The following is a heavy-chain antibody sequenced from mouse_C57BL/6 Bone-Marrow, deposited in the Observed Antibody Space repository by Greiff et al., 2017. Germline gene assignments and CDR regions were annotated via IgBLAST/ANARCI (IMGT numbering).Heavy chain of an antibody. CDR1: GYTFTDYY. CDR2: INPNNGGT. CDR3: ANGYYVGYYAMDY. Sequence: VQLQQSGPELVKPGASVKISCKASGYTFTDYYMNWVKQSHGKSLEWIGDINPNNGGTSYNQKFKGKATLTVYKASSTAYMELRILTSDDSAVYYCANGYYVGYYAMDYWGQGTSVTVSS. J-gene: IGHJ4*01. D-gene: IGHD2-3*01. V-gene: IGHV1-26*01.